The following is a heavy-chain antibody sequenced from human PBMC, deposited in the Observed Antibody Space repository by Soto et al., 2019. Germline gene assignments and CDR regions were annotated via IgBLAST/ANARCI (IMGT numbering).Heavy chain of an antibody. CDR1: GYRFPSYW. V-gene: IGHV5-51*01. D-gene: IGHD3-22*01. J-gene: IGHJ5*02. Sequence: PGESLKISCKGSGYRFPSYWIGWVRQMPGKGLEWMGIIYPGDSDTRYSPSFQGQVTISADKSISTAYLQWSRLKASDTAMYYCARSFSSGYRPTNWFDPWGQGTLVTVSS. CDR2: IYPGDSDT. CDR3: ARSFSSGYRPTNWFDP.